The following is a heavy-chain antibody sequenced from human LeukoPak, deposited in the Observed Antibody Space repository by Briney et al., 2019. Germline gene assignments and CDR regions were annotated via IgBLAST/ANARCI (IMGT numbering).Heavy chain of an antibody. D-gene: IGHD2-2*01. V-gene: IGHV7-4-1*02. Sequence: ASVKVSCKASGYTFTSYAMNWVRQAPGQGLEWMGWINTNTGNPTYAQGFTGRFVFSLDTSVSTAYLQISSLKAEDTAVYYCARVRCSSTSCYYYYYYGMDVWGQGTTVTVSS. CDR1: GYTFTSYA. J-gene: IGHJ6*02. CDR3: ARVRCSSTSCYYYYYYGMDV. CDR2: INTNTGNP.